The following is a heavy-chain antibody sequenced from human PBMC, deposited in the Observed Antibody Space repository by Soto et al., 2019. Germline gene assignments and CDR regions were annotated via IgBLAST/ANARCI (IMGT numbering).Heavy chain of an antibody. D-gene: IGHD6-6*01. Sequence: PLETLSLTCTVSGGSISSGGYYWSWIRQHPGKGLEWIGYIYYSGSTYYNPSLKSRVTISVDTSKNQFSLKLSSVTAADTAVYYCARVDSSSMDVWGKGTTVTVSS. J-gene: IGHJ6*03. CDR3: ARVDSSSMDV. CDR2: IYYSGST. V-gene: IGHV4-31*03. CDR1: GGSISSGGYY.